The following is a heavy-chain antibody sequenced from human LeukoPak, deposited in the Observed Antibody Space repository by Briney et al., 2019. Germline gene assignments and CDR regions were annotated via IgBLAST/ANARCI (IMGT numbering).Heavy chain of an antibody. V-gene: IGHV1-69*01. CDR2: IIPIFGTA. CDR3: ARDLIAAAGTGSIY. J-gene: IGHJ4*02. Sequence: SVTVSCKASGGTFISYAISWVRQAPGQGLEWMGGIIPIFGTANYAQKFQGRVTITADESTSTAYMELSSLRSDDTAVYYCARDLIAAAGTGSIYWGQGTLVTVSS. CDR1: GGTFISYA. D-gene: IGHD6-13*01.